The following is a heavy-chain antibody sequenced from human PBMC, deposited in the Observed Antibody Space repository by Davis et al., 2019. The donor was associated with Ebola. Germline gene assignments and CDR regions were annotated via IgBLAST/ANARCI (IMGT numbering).Heavy chain of an antibody. J-gene: IGHJ4*02. Sequence: SVKVSCKVSGGTLSSYTIHWVRQAPGQGLEWMGRVIPLLSITNFAQRFQGRLTITADTSTDTAYMELSSLKFEDTGVYYCARDPNYGDEPFDYWGQGTLVTVSS. V-gene: IGHV1-69*04. D-gene: IGHD4-17*01. CDR2: VIPLLSIT. CDR3: ARDPNYGDEPFDY. CDR1: GGTLSSYT.